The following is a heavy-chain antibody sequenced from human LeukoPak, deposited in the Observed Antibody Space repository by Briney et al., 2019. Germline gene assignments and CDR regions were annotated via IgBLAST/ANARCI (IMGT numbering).Heavy chain of an antibody. CDR3: ARDIQDYGDTFDY. Sequence: ASVKVSCKASGYTFTSYYMHWVRQAPGQGLEWMGIINPSGGTTSYAQKFQGRVTMTRGMSTSTVYMELSSLRSEDTAVYYCARDIQDYGDTFDYWGQGTLVTVSS. V-gene: IGHV1-46*01. CDR2: INPSGGTT. J-gene: IGHJ4*02. D-gene: IGHD4-17*01. CDR1: GYTFTSYY.